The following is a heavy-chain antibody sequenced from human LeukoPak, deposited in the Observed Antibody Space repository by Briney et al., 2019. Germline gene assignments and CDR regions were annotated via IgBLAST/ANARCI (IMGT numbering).Heavy chain of an antibody. Sequence: EASEKVSCKASGYTFTSYDINWVRQATGQGLEWMGWMNPNSGNTGYAQKFQGRVTITRNTSISTAYMELSSLRSEDTAVYYCARVNTIFGVVLNYYYYMDVWGKGTTVTVSS. CDR3: ARVNTIFGVVLNYYYYMDV. D-gene: IGHD3-3*01. CDR1: GYTFTSYD. J-gene: IGHJ6*03. CDR2: MNPNSGNT. V-gene: IGHV1-8*03.